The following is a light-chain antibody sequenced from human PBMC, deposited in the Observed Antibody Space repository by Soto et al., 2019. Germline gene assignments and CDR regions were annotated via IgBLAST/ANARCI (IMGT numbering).Light chain of an antibody. V-gene: IGKV3-20*01. CDR1: QSVSSSY. J-gene: IGKJ2*01. CDR3: QRYGGSPLYT. Sequence: DIVLTQSPGTLSLSPGERATLSCRTSQSVSSSYLSWYQQKPGQAPRLLIYGASSRATGIPDRFSGSGSGTDFTLTISRLEPEDFAVYYCQRYGGSPLYTFGQGTKLEIK. CDR2: GAS.